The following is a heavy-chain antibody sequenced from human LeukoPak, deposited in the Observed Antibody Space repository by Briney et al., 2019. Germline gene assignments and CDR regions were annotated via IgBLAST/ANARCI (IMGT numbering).Heavy chain of an antibody. J-gene: IGHJ3*02. Sequence: ASVKVSCKASGYTFTSYDINWVRQAPGQGLEWMGWISAYNGNTNYAQKLQGRVTMTTDTSTSTAYMELRSLRSDDTAVYYCARVGGLLGYCSSTSCLRMGYAFDIWGQGAMVTVSS. CDR3: ARVGGLLGYCSSTSCLRMGYAFDI. D-gene: IGHD2-2*01. CDR1: GYTFTSYD. V-gene: IGHV1-18*01. CDR2: ISAYNGNT.